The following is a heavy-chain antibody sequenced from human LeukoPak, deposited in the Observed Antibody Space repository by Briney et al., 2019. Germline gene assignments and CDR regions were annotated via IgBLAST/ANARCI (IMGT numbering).Heavy chain of an antibody. D-gene: IGHD3-3*01. Sequence: SETLSLTCAVYGGSFSGYYWSWIRQPPGKGLEWIGEINHSGSTNYNPSLKSRVTISVDTSKNQFSLKLSSVTAADTAVYYCARVNYDFWSGPNWFDPWGQGTLVTVSS. CDR1: GGSFSGYY. J-gene: IGHJ5*02. V-gene: IGHV4-34*01. CDR3: ARVNYDFWSGPNWFDP. CDR2: INHSGST.